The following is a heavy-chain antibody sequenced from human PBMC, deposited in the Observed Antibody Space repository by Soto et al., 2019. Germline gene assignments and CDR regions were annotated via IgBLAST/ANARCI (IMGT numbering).Heavy chain of an antibody. Sequence: SGPTLVNPTETLTLTCTVSGFSLSNARMGVSWIRQPPGKALEWLAHIFSNDEKSYSTSLKSRLTISKDTSKSQVVLTMTNMDPVDTATYYCARLYDDYYDSSGYYPDYWGQGTLVTVSS. D-gene: IGHD3-22*01. J-gene: IGHJ4*02. CDR3: ARLYDDYYDSSGYYPDY. CDR2: IFSNDEK. V-gene: IGHV2-26*01. CDR1: GFSLSNARMG.